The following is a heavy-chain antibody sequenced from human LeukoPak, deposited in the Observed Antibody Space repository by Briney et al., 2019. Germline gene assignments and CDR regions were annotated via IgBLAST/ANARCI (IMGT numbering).Heavy chain of an antibody. J-gene: IGHJ5*02. CDR3: ARGFIGFVLYSSSSGWFDP. CDR2: IYYRGST. Sequence: PSETLSLTCTVSGGSISSYFWSWIRQPPGKGLEWIGYIYYRGSTNYNPSLKSRVTISVDTSKNQVSLKLSSVTAADTAVYYCARGFIGFVLYSSSSGWFDPWGQGTLVTVSS. V-gene: IGHV4-59*12. CDR1: GGSISSYF. D-gene: IGHD6-6*01.